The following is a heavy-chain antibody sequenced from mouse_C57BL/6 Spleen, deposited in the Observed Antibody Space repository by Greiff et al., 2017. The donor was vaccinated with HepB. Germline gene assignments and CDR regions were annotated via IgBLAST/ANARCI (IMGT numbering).Heavy chain of an antibody. D-gene: IGHD3-3*01. CDR1: GYSFTDYN. Sequence: VQLQQSGPELVKPGASVKISCKASGYSFTDYNMNWVKQRHGKSLEWIGVINPNYGTTSYNQKFKGKATLTVDKSSSTAYMQLNSLTSEDSAVYYGARMGLRGTAYYFDYWGQGTTLTVSS. V-gene: IGHV1-39*01. CDR3: ARMGLRGTAYYFDY. J-gene: IGHJ2*01. CDR2: INPNYGTT.